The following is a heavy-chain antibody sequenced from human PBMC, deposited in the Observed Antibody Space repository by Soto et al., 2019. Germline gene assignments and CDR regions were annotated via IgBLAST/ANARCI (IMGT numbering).Heavy chain of an antibody. CDR3: ARASRTHYYDSSGYYYFDY. D-gene: IGHD3-22*01. J-gene: IGHJ4*02. CDR1: GGAISSYY. CDR2: IYYSGST. V-gene: IGHV4-59*01. Sequence: SETLSLTCTVSGGAISSYYWSWIRQPPGKGLEWIGYIYYSGSTNYNPSLKSRVTISVDTSKNQFSLKLSSVIAADTAVYYCARASRTHYYDSSGYYYFDYWGQGTLVTVSS.